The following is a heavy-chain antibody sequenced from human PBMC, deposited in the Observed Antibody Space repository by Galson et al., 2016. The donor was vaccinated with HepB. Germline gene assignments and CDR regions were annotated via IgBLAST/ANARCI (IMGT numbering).Heavy chain of an antibody. J-gene: IGHJ4*02. D-gene: IGHD5-12*01. Sequence: SLRLSCAASGFAFSVYYMNWIRQPPGKGLEWVSYISTGGAYTNYADSVNGRFTISRDNAKNSLYLQMDSLRAEDTALYYCARARAGGYESYDYWGQGTLVTVSS. CDR1: GFAFSVYY. V-gene: IGHV3-11*05. CDR3: ARARAGGYESYDY. CDR2: ISTGGAYT.